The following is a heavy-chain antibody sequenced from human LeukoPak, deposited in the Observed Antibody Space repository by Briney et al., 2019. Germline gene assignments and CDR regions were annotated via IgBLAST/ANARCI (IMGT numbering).Heavy chain of an antibody. CDR1: GYTFTSYG. J-gene: IGHJ4*02. Sequence: ASVKVSCKASGYTFTSYGISWVRQAPGQGLEWMGWISAYNGNTNYAQKLQGRVTMTTDTSTSTGYMELRSLRSDDTAVYYCAWSHYYDSSGNFDYWGQGTLVTVSS. CDR2: ISAYNGNT. D-gene: IGHD3-22*01. CDR3: AWSHYYDSSGNFDY. V-gene: IGHV1-18*01.